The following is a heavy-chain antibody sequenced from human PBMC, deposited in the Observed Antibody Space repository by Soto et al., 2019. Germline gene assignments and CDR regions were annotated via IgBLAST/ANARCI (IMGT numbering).Heavy chain of an antibody. D-gene: IGHD3-10*01. CDR3: AKDTITNYSYYYGMDV. Sequence: GGSLRLSCAASGFTFSSYGMHWVRQAPGKGLEWVAVISYDGSNKYYADSVKGRFTISRDNSKNTLYLQMNSLRAEDTAVYYCAKDTITNYSYYYGMDVWGQGTTVTVSS. J-gene: IGHJ6*02. CDR2: ISYDGSNK. V-gene: IGHV3-30*18. CDR1: GFTFSSYG.